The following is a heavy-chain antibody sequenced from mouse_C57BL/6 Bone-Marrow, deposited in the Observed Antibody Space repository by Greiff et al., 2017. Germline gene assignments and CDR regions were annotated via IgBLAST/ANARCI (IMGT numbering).Heavy chain of an antibody. CDR3: ARSTVVAPSYWYFDV. V-gene: IGHV7-3*01. D-gene: IGHD1-1*01. J-gene: IGHJ1*03. CDR2: IRNKANGYTT. CDR1: GFTFTDYY. Sequence: EVKVVESGGGLVQPGGSLSLSCAASGFTFTDYYMSWVRQPPGKALEWLGFIRNKANGYTTEYSASVKGRFTISRDNSQSILYLQMNALRAEDSATYYCARSTVVAPSYWYFDVWGTGTTVTVSS.